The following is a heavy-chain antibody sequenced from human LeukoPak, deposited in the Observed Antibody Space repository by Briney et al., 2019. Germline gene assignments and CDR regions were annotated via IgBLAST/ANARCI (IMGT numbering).Heavy chain of an antibody. J-gene: IGHJ3*02. Sequence: SETLSLTCTVAGGSISSSSYYLGWIRQPPGKGLEWIVSIYYSGSTYYNPSLKSRVTISVDTSKNQFSLKLSSVTAADTAVYYCARVNPTVTSDAFDIWGQGTMVTVSS. CDR1: GGSISSSSYY. V-gene: IGHV4-39*07. CDR3: ARVNPTVTSDAFDI. D-gene: IGHD4-17*01. CDR2: IYYSGST.